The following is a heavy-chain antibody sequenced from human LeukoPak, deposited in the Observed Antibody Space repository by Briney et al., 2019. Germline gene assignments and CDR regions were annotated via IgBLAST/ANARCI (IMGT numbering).Heavy chain of an antibody. CDR2: ISGNGGST. D-gene: IGHD3-10*01. J-gene: IGHJ4*02. V-gene: IGHV3-23*01. CDR1: GFTFSSYA. Sequence: GGSLRLSCAASGFTFSSYAMSWVRQAPGKGLEWVSTISGNGGSTYYADSVKGRFTISRDNSKNTLYLQMNSLRAEDTAVYYCAKKTSGSGTYHNRDYWGQGTLVTVSS. CDR3: AKKTSGSGTYHNRDY.